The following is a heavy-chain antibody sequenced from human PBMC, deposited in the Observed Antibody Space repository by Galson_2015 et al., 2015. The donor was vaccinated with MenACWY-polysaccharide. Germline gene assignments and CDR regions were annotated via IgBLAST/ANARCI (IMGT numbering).Heavy chain of an antibody. CDR3: ARHGSCSWDSWFDP. Sequence: QSGAEVKKPGESLQISCKGSGYSFSNYWIGWVRQMPGKGLEWMGIIYPGDSDTRYSPSFQGQVSNSADKSISTVYLQWSSLKASDTAIYYCARHGSCSWDSWFDPWGQGTLVIVSS. CDR1: GYSFSNYW. CDR2: IYPGDSDT. V-gene: IGHV5-51*01. D-gene: IGHD6-13*01. J-gene: IGHJ5*02.